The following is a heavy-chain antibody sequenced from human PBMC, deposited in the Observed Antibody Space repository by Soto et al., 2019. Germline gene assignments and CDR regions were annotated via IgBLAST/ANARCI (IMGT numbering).Heavy chain of an antibody. Sequence: PGGSLRLSCAASGFTFSSYAMSWVRQAPGKGLEWVSAISGSGGSTYYADSVKGRFTISRDNSKNTLYLQMNSLRAEGTAVYYCAKEGYGRSGSYYAFFDYWGQGTLVTVSS. CDR3: AKEGYGRSGSYYAFFDY. D-gene: IGHD3-10*01. V-gene: IGHV3-23*01. CDR1: GFTFSSYA. J-gene: IGHJ4*02. CDR2: ISGSGGST.